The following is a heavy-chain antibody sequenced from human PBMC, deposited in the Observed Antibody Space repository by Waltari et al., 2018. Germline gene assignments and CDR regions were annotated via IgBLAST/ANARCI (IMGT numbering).Heavy chain of an antibody. CDR3: ARDLSPGYISKFDY. CDR2: NNPSGGTT. J-gene: IGHJ4*02. CDR1: GYTFSNYY. Sequence: VLLVQSGAEVTKPGASVKLSCKASGYTFSNYYIHWVRQAPGQGLEWMGINNPSGGTTSSAQKFQGRVTMTSDTSTSTVYMELSSLRSEDTAMYYCARDLSPGYISKFDYWGQGALVTVSS. D-gene: IGHD5-18*01. V-gene: IGHV1-46*01.